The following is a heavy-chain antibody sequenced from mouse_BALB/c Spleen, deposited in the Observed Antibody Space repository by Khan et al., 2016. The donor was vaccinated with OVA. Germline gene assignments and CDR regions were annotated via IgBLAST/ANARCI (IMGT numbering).Heavy chain of an antibody. CDR3: ARVCVSWFPY. CDR2: ISPGSGNT. Sequence: QVQLKESGTELARPGASVKLSCKASGYIFIDYNINWVKQRTGQGLEWIGEISPGSGNTYYNEKFKGKATLTADKSSSPAYMQLSSLTSEGAADYFCARVCVSWFPYWGQGTLVTVSA. J-gene: IGHJ3*01. V-gene: IGHV1-77*01. CDR1: GYIFIDYN.